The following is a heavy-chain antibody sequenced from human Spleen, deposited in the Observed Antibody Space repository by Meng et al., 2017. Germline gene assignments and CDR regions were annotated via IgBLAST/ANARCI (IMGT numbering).Heavy chain of an antibody. J-gene: IGHJ3*02. D-gene: IGHD6-19*01. CDR1: GFTFSSYW. Sequence: GESLKISCAASGFTFSSYWMSWVRQAPGKGLEWVANIKQDGSEKYYVDSVKGRFTISRDNAKNSLYLHMNSLRAEDTAMYYCARDPPEDGGWYPTHAFDIWGQGAMVTVSS. CDR2: IKQDGSEK. V-gene: IGHV3-7*01. CDR3: ARDPPEDGGWYPTHAFDI.